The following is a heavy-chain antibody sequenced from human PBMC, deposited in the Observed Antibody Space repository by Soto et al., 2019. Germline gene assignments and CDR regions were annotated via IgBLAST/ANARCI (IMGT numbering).Heavy chain of an antibody. CDR2: IHSSGST. D-gene: IGHD4-17*01. Sequence: XETLSLTCTVAGCSVSSGNYFWSWIRQPPGKGLEWIGYIHSSGSTNYNPSLKSRVTISVDTSRNQFSLRLTSVTAADTAVYFCAILTKPTAVTTAFRGGYGLDVWGQGTTVTVSS. CDR3: AILTKPTAVTTAFRGGYGLDV. CDR1: GCSVSSGNYF. J-gene: IGHJ6*02. V-gene: IGHV4-61*01.